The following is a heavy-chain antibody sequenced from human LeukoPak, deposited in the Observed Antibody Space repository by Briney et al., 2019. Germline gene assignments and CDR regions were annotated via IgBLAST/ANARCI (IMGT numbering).Heavy chain of an antibody. Sequence: PGGSLRLSCAASGFTFSSYGMHWVRQAPGKGLEWVAVISYDGSNKYYADSVKGRFTISRDNSKNTLYLQMNSLRAEDTAVYYCAKAVGITGTTLSSADYWGQGTLVTVSS. V-gene: IGHV3-30*18. D-gene: IGHD1-7*01. CDR3: AKAVGITGTTLSSADY. J-gene: IGHJ4*02. CDR2: ISYDGSNK. CDR1: GFTFSSYG.